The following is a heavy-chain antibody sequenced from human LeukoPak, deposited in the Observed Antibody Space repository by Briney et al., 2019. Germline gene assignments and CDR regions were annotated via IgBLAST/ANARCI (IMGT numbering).Heavy chain of an antibody. D-gene: IGHD3-16*01. CDR1: GHSFTNHW. V-gene: IGHV5-51*01. Sequence: GESLQISCKASGHSFTNHWIGWVRQMPGIGLEWVGIINFGDSKTLYSPSFQGQVTISLDKSISTTYLQWRSLKASDTAMYYCASLVSRAPHSYAFDIWGQGTMVTVSS. CDR2: INFGDSKT. CDR3: ASLVSRAPHSYAFDI. J-gene: IGHJ3*02.